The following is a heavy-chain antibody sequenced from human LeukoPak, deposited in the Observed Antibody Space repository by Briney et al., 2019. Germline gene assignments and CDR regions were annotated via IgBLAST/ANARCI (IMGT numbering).Heavy chain of an antibody. V-gene: IGHV1-46*01. CDR2: INPSGGST. CDR1: GYTFTSYY. Sequence: ASVKVSCKASGYTFTSYYMHWVRQAPGQGLEWMGIINPSGGSTSYAQKFQGRVTMTRDMSTSTVYMELSRLRSDDTAVYYCASRFSHYYYMDVWGKGTTVTVSS. CDR3: ASRFSHYYYMDV. D-gene: IGHD3-3*01. J-gene: IGHJ6*03.